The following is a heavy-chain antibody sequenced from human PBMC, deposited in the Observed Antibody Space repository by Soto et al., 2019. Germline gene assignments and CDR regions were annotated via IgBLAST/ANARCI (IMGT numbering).Heavy chain of an antibody. CDR3: AKGGPGIAVAGTGYFQH. CDR1: GFTFSSYA. D-gene: IGHD6-19*01. V-gene: IGHV3-30-3*01. CDR2: ISYDGSNK. Sequence: GGSLRLSCAASGFTFSSYAMHWVRQAPGKGLEWVAVISYDGSNKYYADSVKGRFTISRDNSKNTLYLQMNSLRAEDTAVYYCAKGGPGIAVAGTGYFQHWGQGTLVTVSS. J-gene: IGHJ1*01.